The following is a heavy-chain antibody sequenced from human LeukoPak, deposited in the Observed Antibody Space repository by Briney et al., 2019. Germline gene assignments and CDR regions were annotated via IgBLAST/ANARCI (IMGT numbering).Heavy chain of an antibody. Sequence: GGSLRLSCAASGFTVSSTYLTWVRQAPGKGLEWVSAISGSGGSTYYADSVKGRFTISRDNSKNTLYLQMNSQRAEDTAVYYCAKDTVTTPKWDYWGQGTLVTVSS. CDR2: ISGSGGST. V-gene: IGHV3-23*01. J-gene: IGHJ4*02. CDR3: AKDTVTTPKWDY. D-gene: IGHD4-17*01. CDR1: GFTVSSTY.